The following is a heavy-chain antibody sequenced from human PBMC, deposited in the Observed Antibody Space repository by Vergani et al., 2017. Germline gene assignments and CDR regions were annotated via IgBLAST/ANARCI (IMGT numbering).Heavy chain of an antibody. CDR3: ATVALRGIRFFDR. D-gene: IGHD3-16*01. J-gene: IGHJ2*01. CDR1: GHTSSDFQ. V-gene: IGHV1-69-2*01. CDR2: FDLEDGQS. Sequence: EVRLEQSGAEVKRPGTTVKISCKVSGHTSSDFQIHWVQQGPGRGLEWMGLFDLEDGQSTQTDKFVGRVTMTADKSMDTAYMEITSLISDDTAVYYCATVALRGIRFFDRWGRGTPVTVSS.